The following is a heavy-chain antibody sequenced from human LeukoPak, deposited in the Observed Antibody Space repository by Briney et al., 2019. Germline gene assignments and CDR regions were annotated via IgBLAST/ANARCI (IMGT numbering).Heavy chain of an antibody. CDR1: GFVFSSYW. CDR2: IKDDESQK. Sequence: PGASLRLSCTASGFVFSSYWMSWVRQAPGKGLEWVANIKDDESQKYYGDSVKGRFTISRDNAKKSLYLQMNSLRADDTAMYYCARDRGGKDFWGQGTLVVVSS. J-gene: IGHJ4*02. V-gene: IGHV3-7*03. CDR3: ARDRGGKDF. D-gene: IGHD1-1*01.